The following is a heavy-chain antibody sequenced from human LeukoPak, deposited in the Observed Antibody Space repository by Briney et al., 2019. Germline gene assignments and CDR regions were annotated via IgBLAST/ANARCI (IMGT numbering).Heavy chain of an antibody. J-gene: IGHJ4*02. Sequence: ASVKVSCKTSGYIFAHNGISWVRQAPGQGPEWMGWISAYNGNTNYAQKLQGRVTMTTDTSTSTAYMELRSLRSDDTAVYYCARGQGMYYYDSSGYGNYFDYWGQGTLVTVSS. V-gene: IGHV1-18*01. D-gene: IGHD3-22*01. CDR1: GYIFAHNG. CDR2: ISAYNGNT. CDR3: ARGQGMYYYDSSGYGNYFDY.